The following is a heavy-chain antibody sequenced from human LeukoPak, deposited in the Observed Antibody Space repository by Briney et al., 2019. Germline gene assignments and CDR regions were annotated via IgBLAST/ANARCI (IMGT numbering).Heavy chain of an antibody. Sequence: ASVKVSCKASGYTFTDYYMHWVRQAPGQGLEYMGWINPSGGSTSYAQKFQGRVTMTRDTSTSTVYMELSSLRSEDTAVYYCARGNKGWLELDYWGQGTLVTVSS. CDR1: GYTFTDYY. J-gene: IGHJ4*02. V-gene: IGHV1-46*01. D-gene: IGHD6-19*01. CDR3: ARGNKGWLELDY. CDR2: INPSGGST.